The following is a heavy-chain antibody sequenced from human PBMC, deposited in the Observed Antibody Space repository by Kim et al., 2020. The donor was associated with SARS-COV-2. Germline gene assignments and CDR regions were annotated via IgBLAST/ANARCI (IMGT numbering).Heavy chain of an antibody. V-gene: IGHV3-33*05. CDR1: GFTFSSYG. CDR2: ISYDGSNK. Sequence: LSLTCAASGFTFSSYGMHWVRQAPGKGLEWVAVISYDGSNKYYADSVKGRFTISRDNSKNTLYLQMNSLRAEDTAVYYCARDRSPYARNYYYGMDVW. CDR3: ARDRSPYARNYYYGMDV. J-gene: IGHJ6*01. D-gene: IGHD4-17*01.